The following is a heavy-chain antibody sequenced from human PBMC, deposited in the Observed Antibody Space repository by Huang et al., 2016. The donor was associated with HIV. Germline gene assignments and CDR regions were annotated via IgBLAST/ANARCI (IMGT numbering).Heavy chain of an antibody. CDR1: GYTFTSYS. CDR2: INPDVDST. J-gene: IGHJ6*02. Sequence: QVQLVQSGAEVKKPGASVKVSCKTSGYTFTSYSIHWVRQAPGQGLEWMGIINPDVDSTSYAPKFQGRVTMTRDTSTSTVYMELSSLRSEDTAMYYCAREGQGYAMDVWGQGTTVTVPS. V-gene: IGHV1-46*01. CDR3: AREGQGYAMDV.